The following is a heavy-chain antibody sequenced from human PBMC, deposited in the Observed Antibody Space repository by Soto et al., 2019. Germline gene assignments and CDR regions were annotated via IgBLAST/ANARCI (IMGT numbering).Heavy chain of an antibody. CDR3: AKDRCSGGSCYSFAPELDY. CDR2: ISGSGGST. Sequence: EVQLLESGGGLVQPGGSLRLSCAASGFTFSSYAMSWVRQAPGKGLEWVSAISGSGGSTYYADSVKGRFTISRDNSKNTLYLQRNSLRAEDTAVYYCAKDRCSGGSCYSFAPELDYWGQGTLVTVSS. J-gene: IGHJ4*02. V-gene: IGHV3-23*01. CDR1: GFTFSSYA. D-gene: IGHD2-15*01.